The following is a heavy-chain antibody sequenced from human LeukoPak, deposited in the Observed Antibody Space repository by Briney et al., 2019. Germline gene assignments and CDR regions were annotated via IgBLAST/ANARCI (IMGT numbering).Heavy chain of an antibody. CDR1: GGSFSGYY. V-gene: IGHV4-34*01. J-gene: IGHJ4*02. D-gene: IGHD3-3*01. CDR3: ATGPGGYYFDY. CDR2: INQSGNT. Sequence: SETLSLTCAVYGGSFSGYYWSWIRQPPGKGLEWIGEINQSGNTNYNPSLKSRVTISVDTPKNQFSLKVTSVVAADTAVYYCATGPGGYYFDYWGQGTWSPSPQ.